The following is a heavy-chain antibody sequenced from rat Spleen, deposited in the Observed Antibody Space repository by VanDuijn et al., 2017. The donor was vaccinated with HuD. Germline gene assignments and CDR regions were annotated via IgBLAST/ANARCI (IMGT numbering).Heavy chain of an antibody. D-gene: IGHD1-12*02. CDR3: AREDYDGTYFYWYFDF. J-gene: IGHJ1*01. Sequence: QVQLKESGPGLVQPSQTLALTCTVAGFSLTRNHVSWVRQPPGKGLEWIAAMSSGGNTDYNSALKSRLSISRDTSKSQVFLKMNSLQTEDTAMYFCAREDYDGTYFYWYFDFWGPGTMVTVSS. V-gene: IGHV2S12*01. CDR2: MSSGGNT. CDR1: GFSLTRNH.